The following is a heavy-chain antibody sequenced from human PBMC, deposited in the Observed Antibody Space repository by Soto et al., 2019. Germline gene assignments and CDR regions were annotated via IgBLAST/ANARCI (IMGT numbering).Heavy chain of an antibody. CDR2: ISHTGYT. J-gene: IGHJ4*02. V-gene: IGHV4-59*02. D-gene: IGHD3-10*02. Sequence: SETLSLTCSVSDASVSKYYWSWIRQPPGKGLEWIGYISHTGYTSYNPSLESRLTISMDKSKNQLSLNLNSVTTADTAVYYCARGQLLFAYWGQGTPVTVS. CDR1: DASVSKYY. CDR3: ARGQLLFAY.